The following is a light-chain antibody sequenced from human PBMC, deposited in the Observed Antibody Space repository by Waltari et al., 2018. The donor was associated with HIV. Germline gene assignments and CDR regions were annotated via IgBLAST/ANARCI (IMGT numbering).Light chain of an antibody. Sequence: EIVMTQSPVTLSVSPGERATLSCRASQSVSSNVAWYQQKPGQAPRLLIYGASTRATGIPDRFSGSGSGTEFTLTVNSLQPEDFATYYCQQTSRTPQTFGQGTRLE. CDR1: QSVSSN. CDR2: GAS. CDR3: QQTSRTPQT. J-gene: IGKJ5*01. V-gene: IGKV3-15*01.